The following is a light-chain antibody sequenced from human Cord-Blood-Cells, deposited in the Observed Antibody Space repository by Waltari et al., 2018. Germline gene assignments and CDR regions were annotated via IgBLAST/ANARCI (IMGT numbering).Light chain of an antibody. Sequence: QSALTQPASVSGSPGQSITISCTGTSSDVGGYNYFSWYQQHPGKAPKLMIYEVSNRPSGVSNRFSGSKSDNTASLTISGLQAEDEADYYCSSYTSSSTYVFGTGTKVTVL. CDR1: SSDVGGYNY. J-gene: IGLJ1*01. V-gene: IGLV2-14*01. CDR3: SSYTSSSTYV. CDR2: EVS.